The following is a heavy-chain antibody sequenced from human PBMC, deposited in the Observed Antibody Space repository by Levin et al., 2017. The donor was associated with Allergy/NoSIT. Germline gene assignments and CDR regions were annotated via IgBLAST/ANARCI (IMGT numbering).Heavy chain of an antibody. J-gene: IGHJ6*03. CDR3: ARDSRSSSWYVRDYYYYMDV. CDR1: GYTFTSYA. CDR2: INAGNGNT. V-gene: IGHV1-3*01. Sequence: GESLKISCKASGYTFTSYAMHWVRQAPGQRLEWMGWINAGNGNTKYSQKFQGRVTITRDTSASTAYMELSSLRSEDTAVYYCARDSRSSSWYVRDYYYYMDVWGKGTTVTVSS. D-gene: IGHD6-13*01.